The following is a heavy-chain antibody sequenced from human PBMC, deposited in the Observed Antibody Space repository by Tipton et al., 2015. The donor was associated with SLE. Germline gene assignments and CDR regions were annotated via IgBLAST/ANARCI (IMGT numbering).Heavy chain of an antibody. V-gene: IGHV4-39*07. Sequence: LRLSCTVSGGSISSSNYYWGWIRQPPGKGLEWIGEIHHSGSTNSNPSLKSRVTISVDKSKNQFSLKLSSVTVADTAVYYCAKDYNHDNADYNWGQGTLVIVSS. D-gene: IGHD4-17*01. J-gene: IGHJ4*02. CDR2: IHHSGST. CDR1: GGSISSSNYY. CDR3: AKDYNHDNADYN.